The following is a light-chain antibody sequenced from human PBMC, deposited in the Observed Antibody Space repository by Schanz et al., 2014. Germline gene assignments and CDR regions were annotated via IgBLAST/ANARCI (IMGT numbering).Light chain of an antibody. J-gene: IGLJ2*01. Sequence: QSALTQPASVSGSPGQSITISCTGTSSDVGSYNLVSWYQQHPGKAPKLMIYEGSKRPSGVSNRFSGSKSGNTASLTISGLQAEDEADYYCCSYAGTSTTVPFSGGTKLTVL. CDR1: SSDVGSYNL. CDR2: EGS. CDR3: CSYAGTSTTVP. V-gene: IGLV2-23*01.